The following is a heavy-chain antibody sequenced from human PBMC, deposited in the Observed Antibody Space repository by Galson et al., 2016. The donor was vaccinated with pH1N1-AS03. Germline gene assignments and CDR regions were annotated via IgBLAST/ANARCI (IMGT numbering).Heavy chain of an antibody. CDR2: IHSSGST. J-gene: IGHJ4*02. Sequence: SETLSLTCTVSGASVNSFFWTWIRQPAGRGLESIGRIHSSGSTDYNPSLRTRVTMSKDSSKNQISLNLTSVSASDTAIYYCARGRGSSNLDPVGYWGQGILVTVSS. V-gene: IGHV4-4*07. CDR3: ARGRGSSNLDPVGY. CDR1: GASVNSFF. D-gene: IGHD3-10*01.